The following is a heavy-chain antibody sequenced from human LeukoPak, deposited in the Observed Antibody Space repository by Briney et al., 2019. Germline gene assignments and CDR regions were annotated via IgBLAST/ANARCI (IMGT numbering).Heavy chain of an antibody. CDR3: ARALYSSSDFDY. CDR1: GGSISSYY. Sequence: SETLSLTCIVSGGSISSYYWSWIRQPPGKGLEWIGYIYYSGSTNYNPSLKSRVTISVDTSKNQFSLKLSSVTAADTAVYYCARALYSSSDFDYWGQGTLVTVSS. J-gene: IGHJ4*02. CDR2: IYYSGST. D-gene: IGHD6-6*01. V-gene: IGHV4-59*01.